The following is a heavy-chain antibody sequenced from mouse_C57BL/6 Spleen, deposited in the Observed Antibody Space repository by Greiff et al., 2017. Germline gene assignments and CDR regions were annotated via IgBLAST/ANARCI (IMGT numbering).Heavy chain of an antibody. CDR3: ARREGYAMDY. Sequence: VQLKESGGGLVKPGGSLKLSCAASGFTFSDYGMHWVRQAPEKGLEWVAYISSGSSTIYYADTVKGRFTISRANAKNTLFLQMTSLRSEDTAMYYCARREGYAMDYWGQGTSVTVSS. J-gene: IGHJ4*01. CDR1: GFTFSDYG. V-gene: IGHV5-17*01. CDR2: ISSGSSTI.